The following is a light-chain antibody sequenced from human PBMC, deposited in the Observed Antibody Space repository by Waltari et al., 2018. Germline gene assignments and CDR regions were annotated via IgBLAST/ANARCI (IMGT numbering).Light chain of an antibody. Sequence: QPALTQPASVSGSPGQSITISCPGTTSTVGHYDYVSWFQQHPGNAPKLMIYDVHNRPSGVSTRFSGSKSGNTASLTISGLQAEDEADYYCYSFTTSSTRVFGTGTKVTVL. CDR3: YSFTTSSTRV. CDR1: TSTVGHYDY. CDR2: DVH. J-gene: IGLJ1*01. V-gene: IGLV2-14*03.